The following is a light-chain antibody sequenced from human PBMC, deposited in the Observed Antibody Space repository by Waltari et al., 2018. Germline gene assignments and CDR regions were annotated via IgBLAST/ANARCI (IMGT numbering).Light chain of an antibody. Sequence: DLVMTQTPLSSLASLGQPASIPCRFSQSLVDTDGNTYVSWLHQRPGQPPRLHLYKVPNRFSGVPDRFSGSGAGTDFTLKISRVEAEDVGIYYCAQATHFPRTFGQGTKVEI. CDR1: QSLVDTDGNTY. V-gene: IGKV2-24*01. CDR3: AQATHFPRT. J-gene: IGKJ1*01. CDR2: KVP.